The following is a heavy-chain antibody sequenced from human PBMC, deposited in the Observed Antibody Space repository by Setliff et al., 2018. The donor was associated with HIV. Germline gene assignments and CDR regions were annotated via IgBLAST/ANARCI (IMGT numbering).Heavy chain of an antibody. Sequence: SETLSLTCAVSGGSISSSNWWSWARQPPGKGLEWIGEIYHSGSTNYNPSLKSRVTISVDKSKNQFSLKLSSVTAADTAVYYCAVGYCGGDCAWYFDLWGRGTLVTVSS. J-gene: IGHJ2*01. V-gene: IGHV4-4*02. CDR2: IYHSGST. D-gene: IGHD2-21*02. CDR3: AVGYCGGDCAWYFDL. CDR1: GGSISSSNW.